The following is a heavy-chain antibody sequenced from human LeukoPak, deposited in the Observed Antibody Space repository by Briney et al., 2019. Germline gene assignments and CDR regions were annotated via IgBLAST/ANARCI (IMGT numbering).Heavy chain of an antibody. CDR1: GGSFSGYY. Sequence: SETLSLTCAVYGGSFSGYYWSWIRQPPGKGLEWIGEINHSGSTNYNPSLKSRVTISVDTSKNQFSLRLSSVTAADTAVYYCARHFRAFDVWGQGTMVTVSS. J-gene: IGHJ3*01. D-gene: IGHD2/OR15-2a*01. CDR3: ARHFRAFDV. V-gene: IGHV4-34*01. CDR2: INHSGST.